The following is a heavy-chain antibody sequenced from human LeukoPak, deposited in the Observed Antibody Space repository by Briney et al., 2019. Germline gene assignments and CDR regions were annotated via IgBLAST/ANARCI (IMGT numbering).Heavy chain of an antibody. D-gene: IGHD3-22*01. Sequence: PSETLSLTCTVSGGSISSGGYYWSWIRQPPGKGLEWIGYIYHSGSTYYNPSLKSRVTISVDRSKNQFSLKLSSVTAADTAVYYCARDGGFDDSSGEGSYFDYWGQGTLVTVSS. CDR2: IYHSGST. J-gene: IGHJ4*02. V-gene: IGHV4-30-2*01. CDR3: ARDGGFDDSSGEGSYFDY. CDR1: GGSISSGGYY.